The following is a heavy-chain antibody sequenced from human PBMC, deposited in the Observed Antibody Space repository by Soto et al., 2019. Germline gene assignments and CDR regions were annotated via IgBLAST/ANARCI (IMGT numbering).Heavy chain of an antibody. CDR3: ARVLVGCTGGNCYYYYGRDV. CDR2: IIPFFGTA. CDR1: GGTFSSSA. J-gene: IGHJ6*02. Sequence: QVQLVQSGAEVKKPGSSVKVSCKASGGTFSSSAITWVRQAPRQGLEWMGGIIPFFGTANYAQKFQGRVTITADESTSTAYMELSSLRYEDTAVYYCARVLVGCTGGNCYYYYGRDVWGQGTTVIVSS. V-gene: IGHV1-69*01. D-gene: IGHD2-8*02.